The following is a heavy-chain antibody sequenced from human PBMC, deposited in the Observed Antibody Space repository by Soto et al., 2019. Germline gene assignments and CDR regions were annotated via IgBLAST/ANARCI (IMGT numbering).Heavy chain of an antibody. CDR1: GFTFSDFA. CDR3: AAPRDEYGSGVSWFTYGTDI. D-gene: IGHD3-10*01. CDR2: LDGAGGST. V-gene: IGHV3-23*01. Sequence: PGGSLRLSCLASGFTFSDFAMTWVRHVPGRGLEWVASLDGAGGSTYYAESVRGRFSISRDNSQNTLFLQMKRLTVDDTAIYYCAAPRDEYGSGVSWFTYGTDIWGQGTTVTVSS. J-gene: IGHJ6*02.